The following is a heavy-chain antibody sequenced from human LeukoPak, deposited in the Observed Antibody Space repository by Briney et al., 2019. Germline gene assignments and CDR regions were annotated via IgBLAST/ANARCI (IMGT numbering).Heavy chain of an antibody. CDR2: INVSGGST. Sequence: GASVKVSCMASGYTFHSYYMLWVRQAPGQGLEWMGIINVSGGSTNYAQNFQGRVTIISGKSTSPVFMELSSLRSEDTAVYYCARGPWDWNDPYFDYWGQGTLVTVSS. CDR1: GYTFHSYY. CDR3: ARGPWDWNDPYFDY. J-gene: IGHJ4*02. V-gene: IGHV1-46*02. D-gene: IGHD1-1*01.